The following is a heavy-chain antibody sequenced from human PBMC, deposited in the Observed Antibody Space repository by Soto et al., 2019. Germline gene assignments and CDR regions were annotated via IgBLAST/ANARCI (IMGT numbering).Heavy chain of an antibody. CDR1: GYTFTSYD. CDR3: ARLDQLPLPPYYYYGMDV. D-gene: IGHD2-2*01. V-gene: IGHV1-8*01. J-gene: IGHJ6*02. CDR2: MKPNSGNT. Sequence: QVQLVQSGAEVKKPGASVKVSCKASGYTFTSYDINWVRQATGQGLEWMGWMKPNSGNTGYAQKFQGRVTMTRNTSISTAYMELSSLRSEDTAVYYCARLDQLPLPPYYYYGMDVSGQGTTVTVSS.